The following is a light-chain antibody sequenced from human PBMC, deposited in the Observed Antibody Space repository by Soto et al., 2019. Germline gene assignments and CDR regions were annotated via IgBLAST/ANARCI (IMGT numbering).Light chain of an antibody. CDR3: QQYGGSTRT. Sequence: IVLTQSPGTLSLSPGERATLSCRASQSVTTQLAWYQQKPGQAPRLIIHGASSRATGVTDRITGSGSGTDFTLSISRLEPEDFAVYYCQQYGGSTRTCGQGTKVEIK. CDR1: QSVTTQ. CDR2: GAS. J-gene: IGKJ1*01. V-gene: IGKV3-20*01.